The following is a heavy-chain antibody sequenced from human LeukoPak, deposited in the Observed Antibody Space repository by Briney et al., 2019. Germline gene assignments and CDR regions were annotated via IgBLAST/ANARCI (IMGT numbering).Heavy chain of an antibody. J-gene: IGHJ3*02. D-gene: IGHD3-22*01. Sequence: ASVKVSCKASGYTFTGYYMHWVRQAPGQGLEWMGWINPNSGGTNYAQKFQGRVTMTRDTSISTAYMELSRLRSDDTAVYYCASGYYYYDSSGYQDFNDAFDIWGQGTMITASS. CDR2: INPNSGGT. CDR1: GYTFTGYY. V-gene: IGHV1-2*02. CDR3: ASGYYYYDSSGYQDFNDAFDI.